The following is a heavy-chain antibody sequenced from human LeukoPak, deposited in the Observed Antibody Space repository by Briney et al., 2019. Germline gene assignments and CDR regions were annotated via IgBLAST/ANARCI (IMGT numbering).Heavy chain of an antibody. CDR1: GGSISSYY. D-gene: IGHD1-26*01. Sequence: SETLSLTCAVSGGSISSYYWSWIRQPPGKGLEWIGYIYYSGSTNYNPSLKSRVTISVDTSKNQFSLKLSSVTAADTAVYYCARDSGGYDSYYYYYYGMDVWGQGTTVTVSS. CDR2: IYYSGST. J-gene: IGHJ6*02. V-gene: IGHV4-59*01. CDR3: ARDSGGYDSYYYYYYGMDV.